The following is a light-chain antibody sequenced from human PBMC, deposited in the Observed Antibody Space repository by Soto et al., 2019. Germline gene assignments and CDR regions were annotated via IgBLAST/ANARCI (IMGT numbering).Light chain of an antibody. V-gene: IGLV2-14*01. CDR3: SSYTSSSTYV. CDR2: EVS. Sequence: QSALTQPASVSGSPGQSITISCTGTNSDAVAYDYVSWYQQYPGKTPKVMISEVSNRPSGVSNRFSGSKSGNTASLTISGLQAEDEADYYCSSYTSSSTYVFGTGTKLTVL. J-gene: IGLJ1*01. CDR1: NSDAVAYDY.